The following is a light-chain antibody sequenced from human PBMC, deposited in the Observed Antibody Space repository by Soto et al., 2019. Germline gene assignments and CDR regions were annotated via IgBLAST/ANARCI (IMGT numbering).Light chain of an antibody. J-gene: IGLJ1*01. CDR3: SSYTGSSTPYV. V-gene: IGLV2-14*01. CDR2: DVS. Sequence: QSVLTQPASVSESPGQSITISCTGTSSDIGSYNYVSWYQQHPGKAPKLMIYDVSNRPSGVSNRFSGSKSGNTASLTISGLQAEDEADYYCSSYTGSSTPYVFGAGTKVTVL. CDR1: SSDIGSYNY.